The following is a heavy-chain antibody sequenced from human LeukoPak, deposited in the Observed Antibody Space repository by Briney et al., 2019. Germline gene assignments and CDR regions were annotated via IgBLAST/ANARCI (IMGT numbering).Heavy chain of an antibody. J-gene: IGHJ5*02. D-gene: IGHD3-10*01. CDR2: IYTSGST. V-gene: IGHV4-61*02. CDR1: GGSISSGSYY. CDR3: ARDQFPDYYGSGSQGWFDP. Sequence: SETLSLTCTVSGGSISSGSYYWSWIRQPAGKGLEWIGRIYTSGSTNYNPSLKSRVTISVDTSKNQFSLKLSSVTAADTAVYYCARDQFPDYYGSGSQGWFDPWGQGTLVTVSS.